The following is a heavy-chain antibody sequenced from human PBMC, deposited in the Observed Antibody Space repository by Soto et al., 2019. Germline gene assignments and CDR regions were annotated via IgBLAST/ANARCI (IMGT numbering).Heavy chain of an antibody. V-gene: IGHV1-18*01. CDR1: GYNFLTYG. J-gene: IGHJ5*02. CDR3: ARDRPGISVIRAVKTYNYFDP. CDR2: ISTDNTHR. Sequence: ASVKVSCKASGYNFLTYGISWLRQAPGRGLEWMGWISTDNTHRNYAQDFQERVTMTTDTSTNTAYMELRSLRSDDTAIYYCARDRPGISVIRAVKTYNYFDPWGQGTLVTVSS. D-gene: IGHD3-10*01.